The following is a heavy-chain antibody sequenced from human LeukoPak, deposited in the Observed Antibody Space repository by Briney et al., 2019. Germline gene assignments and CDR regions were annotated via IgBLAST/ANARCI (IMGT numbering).Heavy chain of an antibody. CDR1: GYTFTSYD. J-gene: IGHJ6*02. CDR2: MNPNSGTT. CDR3: ARERNYYDSSGLSYYYGMDV. V-gene: IGHV1-8*01. D-gene: IGHD3-22*01. Sequence: PSVKVSCKASGYTFTSYDFNWVRQAPGQGPEWIGWMNPNSGTTGYAQKFQGRVTITADESTSTAYMELSNLRSEDTAVYYCARERNYYDSSGLSYYYGMDVWGQGTTVTVSS.